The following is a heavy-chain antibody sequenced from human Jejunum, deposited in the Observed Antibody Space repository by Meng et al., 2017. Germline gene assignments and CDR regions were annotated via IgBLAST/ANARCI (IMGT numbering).Heavy chain of an antibody. CDR3: ASTPDFGSGAFYTLYWLDR. CDR2: LYTNGTA. D-gene: IGHD3-10*01. Sequence: SETLSLTCSVSGASISGYYWTWIRQPAGKRLEWIGRLYTNGTANYNPSLKSRVSMSTDTSKNQFSLKLTSVTAADTAVYYCASTPDFGSGAFYTLYWLDRWGQGTLVTVSS. CDR1: GASISGYY. J-gene: IGHJ5*02. V-gene: IGHV4-4*07.